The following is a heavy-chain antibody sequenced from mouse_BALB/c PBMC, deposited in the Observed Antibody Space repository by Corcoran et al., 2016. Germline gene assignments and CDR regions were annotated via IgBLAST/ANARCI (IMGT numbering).Heavy chain of an antibody. J-gene: IGHJ1*01. CDR1: GYTFTDYY. V-gene: IGHV1-84*02. Sequence: QIQLQQSGPELVKPGASVKISCKASGYTFTDYYINWVKQKPGQGLEWIGWIYPGSGNTKYNEKFKGKATLTVDTSSSTAYMQLSSLTSEDTAVYFCARGGITTVVGTYWYFDVGGAGTTVTVSS. CDR3: ARGGITTVVGTYWYFDV. D-gene: IGHD1-1*01. CDR2: IYPGSGNT.